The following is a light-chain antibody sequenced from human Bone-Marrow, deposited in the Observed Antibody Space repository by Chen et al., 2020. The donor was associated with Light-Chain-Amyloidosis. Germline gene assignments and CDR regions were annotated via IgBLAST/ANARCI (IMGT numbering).Light chain of an antibody. J-gene: IGKJ5*01. CDR2: GAS. Sequence: EIVLTQSPGTLSLSPGERATLSCRASQSVSSSYLAWYQQKPGQAPRLLIYGASSRATGIPDRFSGSGAGTDVTLTISRLEPEDFAVYYGQQYGSSPITFGQGTRLEIK. V-gene: IGKV3-20*01. CDR3: QQYGSSPIT. CDR1: QSVSSSY.